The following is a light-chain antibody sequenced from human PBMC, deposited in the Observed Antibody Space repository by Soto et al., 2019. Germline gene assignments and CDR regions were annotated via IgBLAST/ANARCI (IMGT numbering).Light chain of an antibody. Sequence: EIVLTQSPGTLSLSPGERATLSCRTSQSVSRDLVWYQQKPGQPPRLLIYGASTRATGIPDRFSGSGSGTEFTLTISSLQSEDFAVYYCQQYLNWPRLTFGGGTKVDIK. CDR3: QQYLNWPRLT. CDR2: GAS. J-gene: IGKJ4*01. CDR1: QSVSRD. V-gene: IGKV3-15*01.